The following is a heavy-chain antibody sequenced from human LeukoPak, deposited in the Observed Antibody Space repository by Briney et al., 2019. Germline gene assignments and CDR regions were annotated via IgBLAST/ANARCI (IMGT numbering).Heavy chain of an antibody. CDR3: ARDPAYCSGGSCHYPYCGMDV. D-gene: IGHD2-15*01. J-gene: IGHJ6*02. CDR1: GGSISSGSYY. Sequence: SQTLSLTCTVSGGSISSGSYYWSWIRQPAGKGLEWIGRIYTSGSTNYNPSLKSRVTISVDTSKNQFSLKLSSVTAADTAVYYCARDPAYCSGGSCHYPYCGMDVWGQGTTVTVSS. CDR2: IYTSGST. V-gene: IGHV4-61*02.